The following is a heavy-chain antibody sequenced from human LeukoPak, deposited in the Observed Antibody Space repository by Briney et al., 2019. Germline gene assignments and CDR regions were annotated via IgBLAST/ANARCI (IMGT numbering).Heavy chain of an antibody. CDR3: AKIPPPVTMVRGVSFDY. D-gene: IGHD3-10*01. CDR2: ISGSGGST. V-gene: IGHV3-23*01. Sequence: PGGSLRLSCAASGFTFSSYAMSWVRQAPGKGLEWVSAISGSGGSTYYADSVKGRFTISRDNSKNTLYLQMNSLRAEDTAVYYCAKIPPPVTMVRGVSFDYWGQGTLVTVSS. CDR1: GFTFSSYA. J-gene: IGHJ4*02.